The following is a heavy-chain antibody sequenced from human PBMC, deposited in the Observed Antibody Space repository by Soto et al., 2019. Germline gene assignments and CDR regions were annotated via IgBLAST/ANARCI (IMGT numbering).Heavy chain of an antibody. V-gene: IGHV3-74*01. CDR1: GFTSSSYW. CDR2: INSDGSSA. D-gene: IGHD5-12*01. J-gene: IGHJ4*02. CDR3: TRGYSGYGNFDY. Sequence: PGVSMPLSCADSGFTSSSYWMHWVRQAPGKGLVWVSRINSDGSSAFYADSVKGRFTISRDNAEHTLYLQMNRMRDDDKAVYYCTRGYSGYGNFDYWVQGSLVTGSA.